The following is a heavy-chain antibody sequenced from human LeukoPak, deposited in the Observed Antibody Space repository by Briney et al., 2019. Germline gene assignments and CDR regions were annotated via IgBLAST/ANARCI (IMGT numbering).Heavy chain of an antibody. CDR2: ISSSGSTI. D-gene: IGHD1-26*01. CDR1: GFSFSNYE. J-gene: IGHJ4*02. CDR3: AREGAIYFIDY. V-gene: IGHV3-48*03. Sequence: GGSMRLSCVASGFSFSNYEMNWVRQAPGKGLEWVSYISSSGSTIYYADSVKGRFTISRDNAKNSLFLHMNSLRAEDTAVYYCAREGAIYFIDYWGQGTLVTVSP.